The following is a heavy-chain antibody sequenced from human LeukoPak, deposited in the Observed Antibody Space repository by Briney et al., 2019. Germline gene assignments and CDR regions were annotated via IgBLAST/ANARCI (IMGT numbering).Heavy chain of an antibody. CDR2: ISGSGGST. V-gene: IGHV3-23*01. J-gene: IGHJ5*02. D-gene: IGHD6-13*01. CDR3: AKEGGSSTWYDGWFDP. CDR1: GFTFSSYS. Sequence: PGGSLRLSCAASGFTFSSYSMNWVRQAPGKGLEWVSGISGSGGSTYYADSVKGRFTISRDTSKNTLYLQMNTLRAEDTAVYYCAKEGGSSTWYDGWFDPWGQGTLVTVSS.